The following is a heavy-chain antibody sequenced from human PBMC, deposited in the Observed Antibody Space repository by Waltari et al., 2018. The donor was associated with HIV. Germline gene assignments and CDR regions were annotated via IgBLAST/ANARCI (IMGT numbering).Heavy chain of an antibody. D-gene: IGHD3-16*02. CDR1: GFVFSSPA. Sequence: QMLLLQSGPQVKKPRTSVTVSCQASGFVFSSPAIHWLRQGRGQRLEWMPFVRLACGVVASEYRNVAQGLRVRVSLSVDKSTATVNLELSSLRSDDTAVYYCAADVKLRYSGDNLPYPFFFAFDSWGQGTTV. V-gene: IGHV1-58*02. CDR3: AADVKLRYSGDNLPYPFFFAFDS. J-gene: IGHJ6*02. CDR2: GVVASEYR.